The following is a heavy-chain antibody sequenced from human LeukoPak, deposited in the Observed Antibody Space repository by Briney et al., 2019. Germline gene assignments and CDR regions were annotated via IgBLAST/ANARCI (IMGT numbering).Heavy chain of an antibody. J-gene: IGHJ5*02. V-gene: IGHV1-69*04. Sequence: SVKVSCKASGGTFSSYAISWVRQAPGQGLEWMGRIIPILGIANYAQKFQGRVTITADKSTSTAYMELSSLRSEDTAVYYCARGGRVVAEGSWFDPWGQGTLVTVSS. CDR2: IIPILGIA. CDR3: ARGGRVVAEGSWFDP. D-gene: IGHD3-22*01. CDR1: GGTFSSYA.